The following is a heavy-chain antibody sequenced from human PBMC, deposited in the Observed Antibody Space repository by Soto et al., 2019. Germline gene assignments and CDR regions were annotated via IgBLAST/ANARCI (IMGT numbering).Heavy chain of an antibody. D-gene: IGHD3-3*01. CDR3: ARDLYYDFWSGYYTGPYGMDV. CDR2: IYYSGST. J-gene: IGHJ6*02. CDR1: GGSISSYY. Sequence: VSGGSISSYYWSWIRQPPGKGLEWIGYIYYSGSTNYNPSLKSRVTISVDTSKNQFSLKLSSVTAADTAVYYCARDLYYDFWSGYYTGPYGMDVWGQGTTVTVSS. V-gene: IGHV4-59*01.